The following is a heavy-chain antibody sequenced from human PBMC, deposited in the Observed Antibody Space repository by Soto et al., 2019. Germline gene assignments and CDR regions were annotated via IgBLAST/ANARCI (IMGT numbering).Heavy chain of an antibody. CDR2: IYYSGST. V-gene: IGHV4-31*03. Sequence: SETLSLTCTVSGGSISSGGYYWSWIRQHPGKGLEWIGYIYYSGSTYYNPSLKSRVTISVDTSKNQFSLKLSSVTAADTAVYYCASSYYDFWSGHDYWGQGTLVTVSS. CDR1: GGSISSGGYY. J-gene: IGHJ4*02. CDR3: ASSYYDFWSGHDY. D-gene: IGHD3-3*01.